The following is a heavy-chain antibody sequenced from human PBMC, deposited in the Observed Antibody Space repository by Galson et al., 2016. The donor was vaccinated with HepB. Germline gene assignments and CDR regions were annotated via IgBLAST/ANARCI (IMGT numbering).Heavy chain of an antibody. CDR3: ARAGAAVTTHFDL. CDR2: IGAHNDRT. CDR1: GYNFRIFG. J-gene: IGHJ5*02. Sequence: SVKVSCKASGYNFRIFGITWVRQAPGQGLEWVGWIGAHNDRTNYATKFQGRVTMTTDTSTSTAYVELRSLKSDDTAVYYCARAGAAVTTHFDLWGQGTPVAVSS. V-gene: IGHV1-18*01. D-gene: IGHD4-17*01.